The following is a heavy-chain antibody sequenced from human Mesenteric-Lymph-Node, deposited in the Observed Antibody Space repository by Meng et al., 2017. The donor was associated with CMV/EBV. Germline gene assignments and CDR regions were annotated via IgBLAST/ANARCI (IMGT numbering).Heavy chain of an antibody. CDR1: GGTFSSYT. Sequence: SVKVSCKASGGTFSSYTISWVRQAPGQGLEWMGRIIPILGIANYAQKFQGRVTITADKSTSTAYMELSSLRSEDTAVEYCARGAATMVRGAMGWFDPWGQGTLVTVSS. V-gene: IGHV1-69*02. CDR3: ARGAATMVRGAMGWFDP. J-gene: IGHJ5*02. CDR2: IIPILGIA. D-gene: IGHD3-10*01.